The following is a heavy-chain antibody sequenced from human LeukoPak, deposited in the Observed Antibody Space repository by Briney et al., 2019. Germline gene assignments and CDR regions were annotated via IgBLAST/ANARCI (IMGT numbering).Heavy chain of an antibody. CDR3: ANDWDSSGFDY. J-gene: IGHJ4*02. Sequence: PGGSLRLSCAASGFTFDDYAMHWVRQAPGKGLEWVSLISGDGGSTYYADSVKGRFTISRDNSKNSLYLQMNSLRTEDTALYYCANDWDSSGFDYWGQGTLVTVSS. CDR1: GFTFDDYA. CDR2: ISGDGGST. D-gene: IGHD3-22*01. V-gene: IGHV3-43*02.